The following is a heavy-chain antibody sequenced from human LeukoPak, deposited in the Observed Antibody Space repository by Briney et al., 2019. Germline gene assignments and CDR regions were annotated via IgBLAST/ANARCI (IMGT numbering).Heavy chain of an antibody. CDR1: GGTFSSYA. V-gene: IGHV1-69*05. D-gene: IGHD2-15*01. CDR3: ASQNHGYCRGGSCYYFDY. CDR2: FIPIFGTA. Sequence: SVKVSCKASGGTFSSYAISWVRQAPGQGLEWMGGFIPIFGTANYAQKFQGRVTITTDESTSTAYMELSSLRSEDTAVYYCASQNHGYCRGGSCYYFDYWGQGTLVTVSS. J-gene: IGHJ4*02.